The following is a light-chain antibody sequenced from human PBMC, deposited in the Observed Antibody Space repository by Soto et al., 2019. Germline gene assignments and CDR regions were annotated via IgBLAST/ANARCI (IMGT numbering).Light chain of an antibody. V-gene: IGKV3-15*01. CDR3: QQYNTWPT. CDR2: GAS. CDR1: QSVSSN. Sequence: EIVMTQSPATLSVSPGERATLSCRARQSVSSNLAWYQQKPCQAPRLLIYGASTRATGIPARFSGSGSGTEFTLTISSLQAEDFAVYYCQQYNTWPTFGQGTKVEIK. J-gene: IGKJ1*01.